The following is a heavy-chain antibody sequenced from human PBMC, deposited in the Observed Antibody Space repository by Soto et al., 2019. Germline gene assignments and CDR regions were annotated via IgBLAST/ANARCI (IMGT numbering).Heavy chain of an antibody. V-gene: IGHV4-38-2*01. CDR2: LYHIGST. CDR1: GYSISSGNY. CDR3: RSSTSCYDESCVDV. J-gene: IGHJ6*02. D-gene: IGHD2-2*01. Sequence: SETLSLTCAVSGYSISSGNYWAWIRQPPGRGLEWIGSLYHIGSTHYNTSLKSRVTISVDTSKNHFSLELSSVTAADTAIYYCRSSTSCYDESCVDVWGQGIMVTVSS.